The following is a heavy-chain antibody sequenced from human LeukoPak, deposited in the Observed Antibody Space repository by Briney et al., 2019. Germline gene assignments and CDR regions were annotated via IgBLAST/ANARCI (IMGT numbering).Heavy chain of an antibody. CDR1: GFTFSSYA. Sequence: PGRSLRLSCAASGFTFSSYAMHWVRQAPGKGLEWVAVISYDGSNKYYADSVKGRFTISRDNSKNTLYLQMNSLRAEDTAVYYCAKDTTVTTGDFDYWGQGTLVPSPQ. CDR3: AKDTTVTTGDFDY. D-gene: IGHD4-17*01. V-gene: IGHV3-30-3*01. CDR2: ISYDGSNK. J-gene: IGHJ4*02.